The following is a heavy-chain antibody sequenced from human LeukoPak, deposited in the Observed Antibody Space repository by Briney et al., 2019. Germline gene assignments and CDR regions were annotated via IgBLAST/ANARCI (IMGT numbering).Heavy chain of an antibody. CDR3: AHYDTADHGQGYSFDY. D-gene: IGHD6-25*01. V-gene: IGHV2-5*02. CDR1: GCSLITQGVG. J-gene: IGHJ4*02. CDR2: IYWEDDK. Sequence: SGPTLVKPPPTFTLTCTFSGCSLITQGVGVGWIRQPPRKALEWLALIYWEDDKRYNSALNSRLTITKDTSKNQVFLTMTNMDPVDTATYYCAHYDTADHGQGYSFDYWGQGTLVTVSS.